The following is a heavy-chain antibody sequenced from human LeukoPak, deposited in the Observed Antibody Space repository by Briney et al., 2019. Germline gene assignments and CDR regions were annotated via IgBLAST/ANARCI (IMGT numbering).Heavy chain of an antibody. CDR1: GFTFSSYA. J-gene: IGHJ4*02. Sequence: GGSLRLSCAASGFTFSSYAMSWVRQAPGKGLEWVSVVTGSGGNTYYADSVKGRFTISRDNSKNTLYLQMNSLRAEDTALYYCAKTMTSRSTFDFWGQGTLVTVSS. V-gene: IGHV3-23*01. CDR2: VTGSGGNT. CDR3: AKTMTSRSTFDF.